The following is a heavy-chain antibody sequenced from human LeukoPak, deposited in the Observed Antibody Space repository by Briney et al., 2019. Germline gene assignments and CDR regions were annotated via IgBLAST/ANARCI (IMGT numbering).Heavy chain of an antibody. Sequence: SQTLSLTCTVSGGSISSGSYYWSWIRQPAGKGLEWIGRIYTSGSTNYNPSLKSRVTISVDTSKNQFSLKLSSVTAADTAVYYCARDWAGCSGGSCYGMDVWGQGTTVTVSS. D-gene: IGHD2-15*01. V-gene: IGHV4-61*02. CDR2: IYTSGST. CDR1: GGSISSGSYY. J-gene: IGHJ6*02. CDR3: ARDWAGCSGGSCYGMDV.